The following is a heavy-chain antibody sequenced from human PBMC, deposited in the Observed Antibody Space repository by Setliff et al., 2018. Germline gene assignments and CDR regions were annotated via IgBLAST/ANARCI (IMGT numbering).Heavy chain of an antibody. Sequence: SETLSLTCTVSGDSISSRRNYWGWFRQPAGKELEWIGQIYTSWGTNYNPSLKSRVTISLDTSKNQFSLKLSSVTAADTAVYYCARGRAGHSGHWGQGTLVTVSS. CDR3: ARGRAGHSGH. J-gene: IGHJ4*02. V-gene: IGHV4-61*09. CDR2: IYTSWGT. D-gene: IGHD6-19*01. CDR1: GDSISSRRNY.